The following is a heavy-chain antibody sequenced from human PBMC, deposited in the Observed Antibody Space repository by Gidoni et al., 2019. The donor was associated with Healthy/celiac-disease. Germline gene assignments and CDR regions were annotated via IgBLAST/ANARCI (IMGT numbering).Heavy chain of an antibody. V-gene: IGHV3-30*01. Sequence: QVQLVEFWGGVVQPGRSLRLSCAATGFTFISYAMHWVRQAPGKGLEWVAVISYDGSNKYYADSVKGRFTISRDNSKNTLYQQMNSLRAEDTAVYYCAVFSMDVWGQGTTVTVSS. D-gene: IGHD3-9*01. CDR3: AVFSMDV. CDR2: ISYDGSNK. CDR1: GFTFISYA. J-gene: IGHJ6*02.